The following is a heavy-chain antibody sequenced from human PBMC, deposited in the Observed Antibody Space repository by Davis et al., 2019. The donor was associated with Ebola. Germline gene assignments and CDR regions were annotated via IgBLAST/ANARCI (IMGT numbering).Heavy chain of an antibody. CDR3: ARGGRFGGTYSGDFYYYFYMDV. J-gene: IGHJ6*03. D-gene: IGHD1-26*01. V-gene: IGHV4-61*08. CDR1: GGSISSGDYY. CDR2: IYYSGTT. Sequence: PSETLSLTCTVSGGSISSGDYYWSWIRQPPGKGLDWIGNIYYSGTTNYNPSLKSRVTMSVDTSKKQFSLKLSSVTAADTAVYYCARGGRFGGTYSGDFYYYFYMDVWGKGTTVTVSS.